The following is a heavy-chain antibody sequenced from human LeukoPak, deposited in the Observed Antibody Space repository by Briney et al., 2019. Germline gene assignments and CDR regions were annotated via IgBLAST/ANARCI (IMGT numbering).Heavy chain of an antibody. J-gene: IGHJ3*02. D-gene: IGHD3-3*01. CDR3: AKPLGVFGVGYNAFDI. Sequence: GGSLSLSCAASGFTFSSYAMSWVRQAPGKGLEWVSAISGSGGSTYYADSVKGRFTISRDNSRNTLYLQMNRLRAEDTAVYYCAKPLGVFGVGYNAFDIWGQGTMVTVSS. CDR1: GFTFSSYA. CDR2: ISGSGGST. V-gene: IGHV3-23*01.